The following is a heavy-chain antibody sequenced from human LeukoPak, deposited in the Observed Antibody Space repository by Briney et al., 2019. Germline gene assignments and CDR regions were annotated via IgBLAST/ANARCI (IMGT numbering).Heavy chain of an antibody. CDR2: IYHSGST. V-gene: IGHV4-4*02. D-gene: IGHD3-10*01. CDR1: GGSISSSNW. CDR3: AKTAKYYYGSETYYFFEY. J-gene: IGHJ4*02. Sequence: PSGTLSLTCAVSGGSISSSNWWSWVRQPPGKGLEWIGEIYHSGSTNYNPSLKSRVTISVDKSKNQFSLKLTSVTPADTAVYYCAKTAKYYYGSETYYFFEYWGQGTLVTVSS.